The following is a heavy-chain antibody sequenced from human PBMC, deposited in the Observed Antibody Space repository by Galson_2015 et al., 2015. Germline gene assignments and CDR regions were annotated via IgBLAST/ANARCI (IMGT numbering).Heavy chain of an antibody. J-gene: IGHJ4*02. CDR3: ARDAGFGPGSDDC. CDR2: IYSSGST. D-gene: IGHD1-26*01. V-gene: IGHV4-59*01. Sequence: SETLSLTCSVSGVSITNSYWSWIRQPPGKGLEWIGYIYSSGSTNYNPSLKSRVTISVDTSKKQLSLNLSSVTAADTAMYYCARDAGFGPGSDDCWGQGTLVTVSS. CDR1: GVSITNSY.